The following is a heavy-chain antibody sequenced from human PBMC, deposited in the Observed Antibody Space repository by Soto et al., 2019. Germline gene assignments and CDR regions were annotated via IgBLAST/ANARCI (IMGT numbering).Heavy chain of an antibody. D-gene: IGHD3-3*01. Sequence: ASVKVSCKASGYTITAHLLHWVRQAPGQGLEWMGWINAGNGNTKYSQKFQGRVTITRDTSASTAYMELSSLRSEDTAVYYCARVDVLRFLEWSLKGGMDVWGQGTTVTVSS. CDR1: GYTITAHL. CDR3: ARVDVLRFLEWSLKGGMDV. J-gene: IGHJ6*02. V-gene: IGHV1-3*01. CDR2: INAGNGNT.